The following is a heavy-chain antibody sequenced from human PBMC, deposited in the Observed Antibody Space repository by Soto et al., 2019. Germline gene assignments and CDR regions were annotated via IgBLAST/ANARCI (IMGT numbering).Heavy chain of an antibody. CDR1: GYPFTRFH. J-gene: IGHJ6*02. CDR3: ARADGHGKKPKRLEY. Sequence: ASVKVCCTASGYPFTRFHVHWVRQAPGHGLEWMGLMNPSGGYTNYAQNFQGRVIMTRDTSTITAYMELSSLRSEDTPVYFRARADGHGKKPKRLEYWGQALTVSLS. V-gene: IGHV1-46*01. D-gene: IGHD1-1*01. CDR2: MNPSGGYT.